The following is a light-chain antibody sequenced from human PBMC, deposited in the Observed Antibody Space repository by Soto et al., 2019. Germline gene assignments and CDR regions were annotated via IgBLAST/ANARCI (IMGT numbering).Light chain of an antibody. CDR1: QTISSW. Sequence: DLQMTQSPSTLSGSVGGRLTLTFRASQTISSWLDWFQQRSGNDPTLLISAASRLQSGVPSRFSGRGSGTDFTLTTSSLQPEDFATYYCLQDYDYPRTFGQGTKVE. CDR2: AAS. CDR3: LQDYDYPRT. V-gene: IGKV1-5*01. J-gene: IGKJ1*01.